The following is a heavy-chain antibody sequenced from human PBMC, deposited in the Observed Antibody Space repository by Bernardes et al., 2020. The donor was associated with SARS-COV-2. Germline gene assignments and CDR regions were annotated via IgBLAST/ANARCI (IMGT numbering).Heavy chain of an antibody. D-gene: IGHD3-10*01. CDR3: ARGVIGGPFDL. J-gene: IGHJ3*01. V-gene: IGHV3-20*01. Sequence: GGSLRLSCADSGITFDDYGMSWVRQPPGKGLEWVSGINRNGDSTGYADSVKGRFTISRDNAKNSLYLQMNSLRAEDTALYHCARGVIGGPFDLWGQGTMVTVSS. CDR2: INRNGDST. CDR1: GITFDDYG.